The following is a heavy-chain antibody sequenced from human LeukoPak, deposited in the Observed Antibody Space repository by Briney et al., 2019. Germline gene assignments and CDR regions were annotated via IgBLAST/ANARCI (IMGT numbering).Heavy chain of an antibody. CDR3: ARDDRVTAPTLDY. Sequence: KSGGSLRLSCAASGFTFSSYSMNWVRQAPGKGLEWVSSISSSSSYIYSADSVKGRFTISRDNAKNSLYLQMNSLRVEDTAVYYCARDDRVTAPTLDYWGQGTLVTVSS. D-gene: IGHD2-21*02. J-gene: IGHJ4*02. CDR2: ISSSSSYI. V-gene: IGHV3-21*01. CDR1: GFTFSSYS.